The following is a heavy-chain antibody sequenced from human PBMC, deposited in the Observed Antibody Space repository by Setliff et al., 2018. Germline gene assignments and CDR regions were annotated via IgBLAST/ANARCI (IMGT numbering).Heavy chain of an antibody. J-gene: IGHJ4*01. CDR1: GYSISSGYI. CDR2: IGHTGSI. CDR3: ARDLGYGGDSDY. D-gene: IGHD2-21*02. Sequence: SETLSLTCTVSGYSISSGYIWGWIRQPPGKGLEWVGNIGHTGSINYNPSLKSRLTISRDTSKNQVSLKLNSVTATDTAVYYCARDLGYGGDSDYWGHGILVTVSS. V-gene: IGHV4-38-2*02.